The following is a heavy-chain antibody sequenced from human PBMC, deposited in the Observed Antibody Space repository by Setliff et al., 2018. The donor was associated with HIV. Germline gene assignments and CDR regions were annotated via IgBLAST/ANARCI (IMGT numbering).Heavy chain of an antibody. CDR2: IWYDGINK. Sequence: PGGSLRLSCAASGFTFRSFGMHWVRQVPGKGLEWVAVIWYDGINKNYADSVRGRFTISRDNSRDTLYLEMSSLRVEDTAIYYCVRAEYSSSSDWFAPWGQGALVTVSS. D-gene: IGHD6-6*01. V-gene: IGHV3-33*01. CDR1: GFTFRSFG. J-gene: IGHJ5*02. CDR3: VRAEYSSSSDWFAP.